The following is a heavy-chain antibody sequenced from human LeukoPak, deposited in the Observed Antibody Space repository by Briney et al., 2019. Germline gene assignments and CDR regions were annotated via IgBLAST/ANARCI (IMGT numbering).Heavy chain of an antibody. CDR1: GGSFSGYY. CDR3: AKDLASSSGLDN. V-gene: IGHV4-34*01. CDR2: INHSGST. J-gene: IGHJ4*02. Sequence: SETLSLTCAVYGGSFSGYYWSWIRQPPGKGLEWIGEINHSGSTNYNPSLKSRLTISVDTSKNQIFLNLRSVTAADTAVYYCAKDLASSSGLDNWGQGTLVTVSS. D-gene: IGHD6-13*01.